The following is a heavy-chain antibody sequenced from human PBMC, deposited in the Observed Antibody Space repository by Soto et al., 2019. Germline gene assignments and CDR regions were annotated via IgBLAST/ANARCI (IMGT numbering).Heavy chain of an antibody. CDR1: GFTFSDHY. Sequence: ESGGGLVQPGGSLRLSCAASGFTFSDHYMDWVRQAPGKGLEWVGRTRNKANSYTTEYAASVKGRFTISRDDSQNSLYLQMNSLKTEDTAVYYCARDGLYCSGGSCYSRFDYWGQGTLVTVSS. CDR3: ARDGLYCSGGSCYSRFDY. D-gene: IGHD2-15*01. CDR2: TRNKANSYTT. V-gene: IGHV3-72*01. J-gene: IGHJ4*02.